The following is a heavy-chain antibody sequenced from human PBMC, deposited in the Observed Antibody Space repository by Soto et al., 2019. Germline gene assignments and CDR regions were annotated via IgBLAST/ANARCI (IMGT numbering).Heavy chain of an antibody. Sequence: SETLSLTCTVSGGSISTYYWSWIRQPPGKGLEWIGYIYYSGSTNYNPSLKSRVTISVDTSKNQFSLKLSSVTAADTAVYYCAREGLMQTYYYGMDVWGQGTTVTVSS. CDR1: GGSISTYY. CDR2: IYYSGST. J-gene: IGHJ6*02. CDR3: AREGLMQTYYYGMDV. V-gene: IGHV4-59*12.